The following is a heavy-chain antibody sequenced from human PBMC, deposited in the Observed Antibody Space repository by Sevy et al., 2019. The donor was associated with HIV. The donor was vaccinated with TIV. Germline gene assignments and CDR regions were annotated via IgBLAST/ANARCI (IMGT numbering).Heavy chain of an antibody. CDR2: IRFDGSMK. V-gene: IGHV3-30*02. Sequence: GGSLRLSCAASGFTFSTYGMHWVRKAPGKGLEWVAFIRFDGSMKYYSDSVKGRLTISRDNSKNKLYLQMNSLRAADTAVYFCAKVLHIVEIPAAIDYYDGMDVWGQGTTVTVSS. CDR1: GFTFSTYG. CDR3: AKVLHIVEIPAAIDYYDGMDV. D-gene: IGHD2-2*01. J-gene: IGHJ6*02.